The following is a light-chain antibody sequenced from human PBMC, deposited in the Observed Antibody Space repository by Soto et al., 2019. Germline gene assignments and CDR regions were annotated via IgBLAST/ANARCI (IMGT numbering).Light chain of an antibody. CDR1: SNVVGSYKY. J-gene: IGLJ1*01. Sequence: QSLLTQPPSASGVPGPSVTISCTGTSNVVGSYKYVSWYQQHPGKAPRLMIYEVSKRPSGVPDRFSGSKSGNTASLTVSGLQAEDEADYYCASYASKNSYVFGSGTKVTVL. CDR3: ASYASKNSYV. V-gene: IGLV2-8*01. CDR2: EVS.